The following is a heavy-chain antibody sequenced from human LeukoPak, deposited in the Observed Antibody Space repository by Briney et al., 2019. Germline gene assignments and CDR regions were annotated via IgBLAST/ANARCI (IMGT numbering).Heavy chain of an antibody. CDR2: IYSGGST. Sequence: GGSLRLSCAASGFTVSSNYMSWVRQAPGKGLEGVSVIYSGGSTYYADSVRGRFTISRDNSKNTLYLQMNSLRAEDTAVYYCARDQEMAAGTFYYYYYGMDVWGQGTTVTVSS. CDR1: GFTVSSNY. CDR3: ARDQEMAAGTFYYYYYGMDV. J-gene: IGHJ6*02. D-gene: IGHD6-13*01. V-gene: IGHV3-66*01.